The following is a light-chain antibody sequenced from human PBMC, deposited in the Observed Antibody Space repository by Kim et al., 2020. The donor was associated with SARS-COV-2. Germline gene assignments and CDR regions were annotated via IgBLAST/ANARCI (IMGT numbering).Light chain of an antibody. V-gene: IGKV1-5*03. CDR1: QSISVW. CDR2: KAS. Sequence: AAVGDRVTITCRASQSISVWLAWYQQKPGKAPKSLIYKASNLESGVPSRFSGSGSGTEFTLTISSLQPDDFATYYCKQYNTYPLTFGGGTKVEIK. J-gene: IGKJ4*01. CDR3: KQYNTYPLT.